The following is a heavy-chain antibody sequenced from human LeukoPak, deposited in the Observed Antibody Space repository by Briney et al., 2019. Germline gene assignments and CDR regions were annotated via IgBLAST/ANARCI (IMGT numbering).Heavy chain of an antibody. CDR2: IYYSGNT. CDR1: GGSISSSSYY. D-gene: IGHD3-22*01. V-gene: IGHV4-39*01. J-gene: IGHJ4*02. Sequence: KTSETLSLTCTVSGGSISSSSYYWGWIRQPPGNGLEWIGSIYYSGNTYYNPSLKSRLTISVDTSKNQFSLKLSSVTAADTAVYYCARSYDTSAYYLVFDYWGQGTLVTVSS. CDR3: ARSYDTSAYYLVFDY.